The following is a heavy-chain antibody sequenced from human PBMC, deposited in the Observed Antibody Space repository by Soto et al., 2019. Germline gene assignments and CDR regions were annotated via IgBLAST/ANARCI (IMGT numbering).Heavy chain of an antibody. CDR1: GYTFSNYG. Sequence: QVQLVQSGGDVKKPGASVKVSCKTSGYTFSNYGISWVRQAPGQGLEWLGWISAYSGDTDYAQNLQGRVTMTTDTSMNTAYTELRSRRSEDTAVYYCARAQPVFNSLNCYHEGGDYWGHGTLVTVSS. CDR2: ISAYSGDT. J-gene: IGHJ4*01. D-gene: IGHD1-1*01. V-gene: IGHV1-18*01. CDR3: ARAQPVFNSLNCYHEGGDY.